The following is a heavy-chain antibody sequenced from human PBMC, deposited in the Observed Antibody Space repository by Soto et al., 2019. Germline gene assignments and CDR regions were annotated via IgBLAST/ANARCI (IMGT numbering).Heavy chain of an antibody. Sequence: TGGSLRLSCAASGFTFSSYAMSWVRQAPGKGLEWVSAISGSGGSTYYADSVKGRFTISRDNSKNTLYLQMNSLRAEDTAVYYCAKTYYYGSGSSWPFDYWGQGTLVTVSS. CDR2: ISGSGGST. CDR1: GFTFSSYA. J-gene: IGHJ4*02. CDR3: AKTYYYGSGSSWPFDY. D-gene: IGHD3-10*01. V-gene: IGHV3-23*01.